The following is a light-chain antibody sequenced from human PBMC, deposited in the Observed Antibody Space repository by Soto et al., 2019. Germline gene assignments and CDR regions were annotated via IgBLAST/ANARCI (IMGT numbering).Light chain of an antibody. V-gene: IGLV2-8*01. CDR3: SSYAGSNNFGV. J-gene: IGLJ1*01. Sequence: QSVLTQPPSASGSPGQSVTISCTGTSSDVGGYNYVSWYQQHPGKAPKLMIYEVSKRPSGVPDRFSGSKSDNTASLTVSGLQAEDEAYYYCSSYAGSNNFGVFGTGTKVTVL. CDR1: SSDVGGYNY. CDR2: EVS.